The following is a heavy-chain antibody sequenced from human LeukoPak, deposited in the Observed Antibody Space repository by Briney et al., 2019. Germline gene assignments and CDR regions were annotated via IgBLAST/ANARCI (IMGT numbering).Heavy chain of an antibody. CDR3: ARDSGTTGEVKFDP. Sequence: SETLSLTCTVSGGSISSYYWSWIRQPAGKGLEWIGRIYTSGRTNYNPSLKSRVTMSVDTYKTQFSLKLTSVTAADTAVYYCARDSGTTGEVKFDPWGQGTLVTVSS. CDR1: GGSISSYY. D-gene: IGHD3-10*01. CDR2: IYTSGRT. J-gene: IGHJ5*02. V-gene: IGHV4-4*07.